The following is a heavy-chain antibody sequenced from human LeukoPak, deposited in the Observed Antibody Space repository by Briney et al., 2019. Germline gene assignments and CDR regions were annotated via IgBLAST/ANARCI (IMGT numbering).Heavy chain of an antibody. D-gene: IGHD4-17*01. CDR1: GFTFSSYG. J-gene: IGHJ4*02. CDR2: IRYDGSNK. V-gene: IGHV3-30*02. Sequence: GGSLRLSCAASGFTFSSYGMHWVRQAPGKGLEWVAFIRYDGSNKYYADSVKGRFTISRDNSKNTLYLQMNSLRAEDTAVYYCARDYGDYGDYVYNYWGQGTLVTVSS. CDR3: ARDYGDYGDYVYNY.